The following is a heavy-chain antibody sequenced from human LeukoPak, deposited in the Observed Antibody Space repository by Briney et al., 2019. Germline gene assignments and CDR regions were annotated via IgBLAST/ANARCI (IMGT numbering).Heavy chain of an antibody. CDR3: ARSIVVAGIVSDYYHYAMDV. Sequence: PSETLSLTCIVSGGSISSYYWSWIRQPPGKGLEWIGYIYYSGSTTYNPSLKSRVTISLQTSKKQFSLKLSSVTAEDTAVYYCARSIVVAGIVSDYYHYAMDVWGQGTTVTVSS. CDR2: IYYSGST. CDR1: GGSISSYY. V-gene: IGHV4-59*08. D-gene: IGHD6-19*01. J-gene: IGHJ6*02.